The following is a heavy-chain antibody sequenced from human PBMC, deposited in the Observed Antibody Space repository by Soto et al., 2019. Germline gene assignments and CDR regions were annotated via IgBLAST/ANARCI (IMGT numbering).Heavy chain of an antibody. Sequence: EVQLVESGGGLVQPGGSLRLSCAASGFTFNNYSMTWLRQAPGKGLEWVSYISRNSMTTYYADSMRGRFTISRDNAKNSLYLQINSLRDEDTAVYYCVRDTVVKPAAIGEVTWNYYGLDVWGQGTTVTVSS. CDR3: VRDTVVKPAAIGEVTWNYYGLDV. J-gene: IGHJ6*02. V-gene: IGHV3-48*02. CDR2: ISRNSMTT. CDR1: GFTFNNYS. D-gene: IGHD2-2*01.